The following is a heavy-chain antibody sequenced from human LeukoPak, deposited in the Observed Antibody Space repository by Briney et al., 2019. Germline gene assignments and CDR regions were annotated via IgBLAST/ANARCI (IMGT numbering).Heavy chain of an antibody. J-gene: IGHJ6*02. V-gene: IGHV3-23*01. CDR3: AKDGGGSLEWLPPMDV. CDR2: ITGSGAST. D-gene: IGHD3-3*01. CDR1: GFTFSSHA. Sequence: GGSLGLSCAASGFTFSSHAMGWVRQAPGKGLEWVSSITGSGASTYYGDSVKGRFTISRDNSKNTLYLQMNRLGAEDTAVYYCAKDGGGSLEWLPPMDVWGQGTTVTVSS.